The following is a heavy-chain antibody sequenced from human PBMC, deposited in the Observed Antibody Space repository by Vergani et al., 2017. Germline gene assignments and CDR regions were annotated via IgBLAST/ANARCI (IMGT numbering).Heavy chain of an antibody. J-gene: IGHJ5*01. V-gene: IGHV1-2*02. CDR1: ESTFSDYN. Sequence: QVQLMQSGPVMKKPGGSMEVSCQASESTFSDYNIHWVRQAPGQGLQWMGWISPKTGDTDYLQRFQDRVTMTSDASTKTVYLKMTRLTSDDTAIYYCAHSWNFGRRDWFDSWGPGTLVTVSS. D-gene: IGHD1-26*01. CDR3: AHSWNFGRRDWFDS. CDR2: ISPKTGDT.